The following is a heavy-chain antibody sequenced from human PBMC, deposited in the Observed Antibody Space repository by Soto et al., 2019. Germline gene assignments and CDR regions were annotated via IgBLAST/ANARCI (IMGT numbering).Heavy chain of an antibody. V-gene: IGHV4-31*03. CDR1: GDSISTSGYY. CDR2: HSSGRTP. Sequence: SETLSLTCPVSGDSISTSGYYWSFLRPPPGKGLEWIRSHSSGRTPSYNPSLKSRVTISRDTAKKQFSLKLTSVTASDGAVYYCERDGGHGSKGHVLETWGQGTMVT. D-gene: IGHD3-16*01. CDR3: ERDGGHGSKGHVLET. J-gene: IGHJ3*01.